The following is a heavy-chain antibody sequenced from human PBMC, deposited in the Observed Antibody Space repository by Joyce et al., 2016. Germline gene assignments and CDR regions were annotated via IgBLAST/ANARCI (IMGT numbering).Heavy chain of an antibody. J-gene: IGHJ3*01. Sequence: QVRLVQSGAEVKMPGSWVKVSCTASGGSFSAQTFNWVRQAPGQGLEWLGGIIPILGTPHYAQRFRGKVAITADASAQTFFMELRSLTVDDTATYYCASGVADYCSEATCPRPLDVWGPGTRVIVS. CDR2: IIPILGTP. CDR3: ASGVADYCSEATCPRPLDV. V-gene: IGHV1-69*12. CDR1: GGSFSAQT. D-gene: IGHD2-15*01.